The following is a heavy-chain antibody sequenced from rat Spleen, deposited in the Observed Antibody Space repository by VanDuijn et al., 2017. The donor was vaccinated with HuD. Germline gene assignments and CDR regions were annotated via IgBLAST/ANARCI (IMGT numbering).Heavy chain of an antibody. CDR3: ARRHYGYTDYFDY. Sequence: EVQLVESGGGLVQAGRSLELSWAGSGFTFSDYGVGWVRQAPTAGLEWVATIRYGGRFGHSGPYYRDSVRGRFTISRDDAKSTLSLQMDSLRSEDTATYYCARRHYGYTDYFDYWGQGVMVTVSS. V-gene: IGHV5-29*01. D-gene: IGHD1-9*01. J-gene: IGHJ2*01. CDR1: GFTFSDYG. CDR2: IRYGGRFGHSGP.